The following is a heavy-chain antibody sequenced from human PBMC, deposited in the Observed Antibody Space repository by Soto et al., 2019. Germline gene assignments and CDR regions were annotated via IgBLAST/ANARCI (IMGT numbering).Heavy chain of an antibody. CDR1: GGSFSGYY. V-gene: IGHV4-34*01. D-gene: IGHD3-22*01. CDR2: INHSGST. J-gene: IGHJ3*02. Sequence: SETLSLTCAAYGGSFSGYYWSWIRQPPGKGLEWIGEINHSGSTNYNPSLKSRVTISVDTSKNQFSLKLSSVTAADTAVYYCARGPYYYDSSQAFDIWGQGTMVNVSS. CDR3: ARGPYYYDSSQAFDI.